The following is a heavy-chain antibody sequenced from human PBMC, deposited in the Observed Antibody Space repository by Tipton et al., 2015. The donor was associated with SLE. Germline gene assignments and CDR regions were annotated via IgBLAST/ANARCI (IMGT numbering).Heavy chain of an antibody. CDR1: GDTFDTHA. J-gene: IGHJ4*02. CDR3: ARALDDARSGYFRY. CDR2: IIPLFATP. V-gene: IGHV1-69*06. Sequence: QSGAEVKRPGSSVKVSCKTYGDTFDTHAINWVRQAPGQGLEWMGGIIPLFATPNYAHKFQGRVSITADTSTNTAYMELRSLRSGDTAIYFCARALDDARSGYFRYWGQGTLVTVSS.